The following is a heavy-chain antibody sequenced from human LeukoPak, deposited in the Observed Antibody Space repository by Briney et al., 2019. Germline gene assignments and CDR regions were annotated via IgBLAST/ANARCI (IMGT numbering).Heavy chain of an antibody. CDR2: MNPTSANT. CDR1: GYTFTSYD. D-gene: IGHD2-15*01. J-gene: IGHJ4*02. V-gene: IGHV1-8*01. CDR3: AKRRYCSGDRCHPTLNVVEYDFDY. Sequence: ASVKVSCKASGYTFTSYDINWVRQATGQGLEWMGWMNPTSANTGYAQRFQGRVTMTRNASISTAYMELSSLTSEDTAVYYCAKRRYCSGDRCHPTLNVVEYDFDYWGQGTLVTVSS.